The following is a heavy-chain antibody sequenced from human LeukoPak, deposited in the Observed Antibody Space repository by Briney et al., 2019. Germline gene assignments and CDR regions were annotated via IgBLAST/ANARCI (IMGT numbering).Heavy chain of an antibody. Sequence: ASVKVSCKASGYTFTSYDINWVRQATGQGLEWMGWMNPNSGNTGYAQKFQGRVTMTKNTSITTAYMELSSLRSEDTAVYYCARALSWTTNSYYYMDVWGKGTTVTVTS. J-gene: IGHJ6*03. CDR2: MNPNSGNT. D-gene: IGHD3/OR15-3a*01. CDR1: GYTFTSYD. V-gene: IGHV1-8*01. CDR3: ARALSWTTNSYYYMDV.